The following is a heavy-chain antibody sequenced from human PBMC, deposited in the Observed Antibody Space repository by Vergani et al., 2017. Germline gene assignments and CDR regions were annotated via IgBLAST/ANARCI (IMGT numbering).Heavy chain of an antibody. D-gene: IGHD2-21*01. CDR2: MYTSGHT. Sequence: QVQLQESGPGLLKPSQTLSLTCTVSGASVSRGTYYWTWIRQPAGKKLEWVVRMYTSGHTIYNPSLESRVTMSVDTSKNQFSLQVSSVTAAETAVYYCARASHCINCYSEVPNVPGYYYMDVWGKGTTVTVSS. CDR1: GASVSRGTYY. V-gene: IGHV4-61*02. CDR3: ARASHCINCYSEVPNVPGYYYMDV. J-gene: IGHJ6*03.